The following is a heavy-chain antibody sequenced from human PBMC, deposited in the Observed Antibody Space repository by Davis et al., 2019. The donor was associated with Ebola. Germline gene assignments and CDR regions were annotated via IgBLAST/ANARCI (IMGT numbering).Heavy chain of an antibody. CDR1: GYTFSSYD. Sequence: SVKVSCKASGYTFSSYDINWVRQAPGQGLEWMGRIIPVVDTKDYAQKFQGRVTLTADKATNTAYMELSGLRFDDTAVYYCARGKWFDPWGQGTLVSVTS. V-gene: IGHV1-69*04. CDR2: IIPVVDTK. CDR3: ARGKWFDP. J-gene: IGHJ5*02.